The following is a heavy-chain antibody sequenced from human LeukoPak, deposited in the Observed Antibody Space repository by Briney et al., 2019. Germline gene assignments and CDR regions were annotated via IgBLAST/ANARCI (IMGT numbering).Heavy chain of an antibody. J-gene: IGHJ4*02. CDR2: ISGDGGST. Sequence: GGSLRLSCAASGFTFDNYAMHWVRQAPGKGLEWVSLISGDGGSTYYADSVKGRFTISRDNSKNTLYLQMNSLRTEDTAVYYCARDGSTGWHYFEYWGQGTLVTVSS. V-gene: IGHV3-43*02. CDR3: ARDGSTGWHYFEY. D-gene: IGHD6-19*01. CDR1: GFTFDNYA.